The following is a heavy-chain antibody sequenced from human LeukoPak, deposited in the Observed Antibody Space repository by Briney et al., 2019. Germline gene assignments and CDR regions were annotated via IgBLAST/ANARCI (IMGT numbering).Heavy chain of an antibody. CDR2: ISYDGSNK. D-gene: IGHD3-9*01. CDR3: ASPYYDILTGYSLYYFDY. Sequence: GGSLRLSCVASGFTFSSNAMSWVRQAPGKGLEWVAVISYDGSNKYYADSVKGRFTISRGNSKNTLYLQMNSLRAEDTAVYYCASPYYDILTGYSLYYFDYWGQGTLVTVSS. V-gene: IGHV3-30-3*01. J-gene: IGHJ4*02. CDR1: GFTFSSNA.